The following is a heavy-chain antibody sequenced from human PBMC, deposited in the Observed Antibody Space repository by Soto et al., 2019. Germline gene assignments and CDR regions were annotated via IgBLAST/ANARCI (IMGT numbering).Heavy chain of an antibody. D-gene: IGHD1-26*01. CDR2: IYYSGST. Sequence: QLQLQESGPGLVKPSETLSLTCTVSGGSISSSSYYWGWIRQPPGKGLEWIGSIYYSGSTYYNPSLKSRVTISVDTSKNQFSLKLSSVTAADTAVYYCARRVGATVGWFDPWGQGTLVTVSS. CDR3: ARRVGATVGWFDP. V-gene: IGHV4-39*01. J-gene: IGHJ5*02. CDR1: GGSISSSSYY.